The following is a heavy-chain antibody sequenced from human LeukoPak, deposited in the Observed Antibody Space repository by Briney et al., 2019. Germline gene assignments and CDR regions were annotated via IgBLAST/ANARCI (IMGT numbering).Heavy chain of an antibody. Sequence: SETLSLTCSVSGYSINSGYYWGWIRQPPGKGLEWIGSIYHSGSTYYNPSLKSRVTISVDTSKNQFSLKLSSVTAADTAVYYCARTYYYDSSGYSSRPDMAFDIWGQGTMVTVSS. CDR2: IYHSGST. D-gene: IGHD3-22*01. CDR1: GYSINSGYY. CDR3: ARTYYYDSSGYSSRPDMAFDI. J-gene: IGHJ3*02. V-gene: IGHV4-38-2*02.